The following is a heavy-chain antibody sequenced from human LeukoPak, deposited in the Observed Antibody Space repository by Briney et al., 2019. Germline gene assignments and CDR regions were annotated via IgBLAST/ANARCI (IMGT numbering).Heavy chain of an antibody. CDR3: ARVRDYYASGSYSHDY. CDR2: ISGSGGST. Sequence: GGSLRLSCAASGFTFSSYAMSWVRQAPGKGLEWVSAISGSGGSTYYADSVKGRFTISRDNSKNTLYLQMNSLRAEDTAVYYCARVRDYYASGSYSHDYWGQGTLVTVSS. V-gene: IGHV3-23*01. CDR1: GFTFSSYA. D-gene: IGHD3-10*01. J-gene: IGHJ4*02.